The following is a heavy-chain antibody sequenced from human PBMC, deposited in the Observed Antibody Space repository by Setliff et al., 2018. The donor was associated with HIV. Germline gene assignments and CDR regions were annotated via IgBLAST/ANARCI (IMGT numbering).Heavy chain of an antibody. V-gene: IGHV4-59*12. J-gene: IGHJ5*02. Sequence: PSETLSLTCTVSGGSISSYYWSWIRQPPGKGLEWIGYIYYSGSTYYNPSLKSRVTISVDTSKNQFSLKLSSVTAADTAVYYCARDRWNHGIIIAVADWFDPWGQGTLVTVSS. CDR3: ARDRWNHGIIIAVADWFDP. CDR1: GGSISSYY. D-gene: IGHD6-19*01. CDR2: IYYSGST.